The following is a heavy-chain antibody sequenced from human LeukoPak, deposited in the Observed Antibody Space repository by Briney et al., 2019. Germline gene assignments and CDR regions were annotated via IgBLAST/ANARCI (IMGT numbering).Heavy chain of an antibody. J-gene: IGHJ4*02. CDR3: ARDEGGIAVDY. CDR1: GFSFNYAW. D-gene: IGHD6-19*01. CDR2: ISYHGNNK. Sequence: GGSLRLSRAASGFSFNYAWMSWVRQAPGKGLEWVAVISYHGNNKYYVDSVKGRFTITRDNAKNSLYLQMNSLRAEDTAVYYCARDEGGIAVDYWGQGTLVTVSS. V-gene: IGHV3-7*01.